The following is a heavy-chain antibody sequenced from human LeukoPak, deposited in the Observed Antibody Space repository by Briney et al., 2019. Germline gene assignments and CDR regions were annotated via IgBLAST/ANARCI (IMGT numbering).Heavy chain of an antibody. V-gene: IGHV3-30*04. CDR1: GFTFSSYA. Sequence: PGGSLTLSCAASGFTFSSYAMHWVRQAPGKGLEWVAVISYDGSNKYYADSVKGRFTISRDNSKNTLYLQMNSLRAEDTAVYYCARVCGDCAQRSLDYWGQGTLVTVSS. CDR2: ISYDGSNK. CDR3: ARVCGDCAQRSLDY. J-gene: IGHJ4*02. D-gene: IGHD2-21*02.